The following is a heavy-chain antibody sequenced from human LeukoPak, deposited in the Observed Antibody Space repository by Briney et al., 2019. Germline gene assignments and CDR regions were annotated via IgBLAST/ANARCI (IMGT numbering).Heavy chain of an antibody. V-gene: IGHV3-33*06. D-gene: IGHD6-19*01. CDR1: GFTFSSYG. J-gene: IGHJ4*02. Sequence: GGSLRLSCAASGFTFSSYGMHWVRQAPGKGLEWVAVIWYDGSNKYYADSVKGRLTISRDNSKNTLYLQMNSLRAEDTAVYYCAKDHSSGWSLDYWGQGTLVTVSS. CDR3: AKDHSSGWSLDY. CDR2: IWYDGSNK.